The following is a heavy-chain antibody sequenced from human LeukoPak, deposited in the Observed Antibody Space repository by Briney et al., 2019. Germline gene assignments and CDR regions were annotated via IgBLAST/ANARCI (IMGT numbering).Heavy chain of an antibody. CDR1: GGSISRHN. J-gene: IGHJ5*02. CDR3: ARPATGYPNCFDL. V-gene: IGHV4-59*11. D-gene: IGHD3-9*01. Sequence: RASETLSLTCTVYGGSISRHNWSWIRQPPGKGLEWIGYIHYSGSTDKNPSLKSRVTISVDTSKNQFSLKLSSVTVADRAVYYCARPATGYPNCFDLWGQGILVTVSS. CDR2: IHYSGST.